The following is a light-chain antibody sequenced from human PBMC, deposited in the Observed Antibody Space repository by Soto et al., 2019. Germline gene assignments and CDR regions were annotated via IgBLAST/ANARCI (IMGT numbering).Light chain of an antibody. CDR1: SSDVGGYNY. Sequence: QSVLTQPASVSGSPRQSITLSCTGTSSDVGGYNYVSWYQQHPGKAPKFMVYDVSNRPSGVSKRFSGSKSGNTASLTISGLQAEDEADYYCSSYTTSNTRQIVFGTGTKVTVL. J-gene: IGLJ1*01. CDR3: SSYTTSNTRQIV. V-gene: IGLV2-14*01. CDR2: DVS.